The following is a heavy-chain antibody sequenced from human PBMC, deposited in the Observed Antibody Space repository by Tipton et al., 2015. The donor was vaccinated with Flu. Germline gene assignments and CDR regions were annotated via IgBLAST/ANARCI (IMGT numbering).Heavy chain of an antibody. Sequence: TLSLTCAVYGESFSGYSWNWIRQSPGKGLEWIGYIYNSEYTKYNPSLKSRVTISVDTSKKQFSLQLRSVTAADTAVYYCARDPSLGMPDYFDYWGQGTLVTASS. CDR2: IYNSEYT. CDR1: GESFSGYS. D-gene: IGHD2-2*01. CDR3: ARDPSLGMPDYFDY. J-gene: IGHJ4*02. V-gene: IGHV4-59*12.